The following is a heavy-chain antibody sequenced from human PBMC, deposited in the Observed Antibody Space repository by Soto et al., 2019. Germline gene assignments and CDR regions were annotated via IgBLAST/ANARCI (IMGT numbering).Heavy chain of an antibody. D-gene: IGHD3-22*01. CDR1: GFSLSTSGVG. V-gene: IGHV2-5*02. CDR2: ISWDDDK. Sequence: QITLKESGPTLVKPTQTLTLTCTFSGFSLSTSGVGVGWIRQPPGKALEWLALISWDDDKRYSPSMKSRLTVTMDSSNNQVGLTVPNLAPVDTASYYCAHRRTAYYDSSGYSYWGQGTLVTVSS. J-gene: IGHJ4*02. CDR3: AHRRTAYYDSSGYSY.